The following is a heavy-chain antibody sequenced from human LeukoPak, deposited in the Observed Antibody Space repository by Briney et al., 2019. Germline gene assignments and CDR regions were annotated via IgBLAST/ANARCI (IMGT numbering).Heavy chain of an antibody. J-gene: IGHJ5*02. CDR3: ARTLVGATRGNWFDP. CDR2: ISSSGSTI. Sequence: GGSLRLSCAASGFTFSDYCMSWIRQAPGKGLEWVSYISSSGSTIYYADSVKGRFTISRDNAKNSLYLQMNSLRAEDTAVYYCARTLVGATRGNWFDPWGQGTLVTVSS. V-gene: IGHV3-11*04. CDR1: GFTFSDYC. D-gene: IGHD1-26*01.